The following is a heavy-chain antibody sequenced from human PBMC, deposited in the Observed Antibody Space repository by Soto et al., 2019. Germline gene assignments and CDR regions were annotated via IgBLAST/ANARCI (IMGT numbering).Heavy chain of an antibody. CDR3: ARDQRDESAAGTCHY. Sequence: ASVKVSCKASGYTFTSYGISWVRQAPGQGLEWMGWISAYNGNTNYAQKLQGRVTMTTDTSTSTAYMELRSLRSDDTAVYYCARDQRDESAAGTCHYWGQGTLVTVSS. CDR1: GYTFTSYG. J-gene: IGHJ4*02. D-gene: IGHD6-19*01. CDR2: ISAYNGNT. V-gene: IGHV1-18*01.